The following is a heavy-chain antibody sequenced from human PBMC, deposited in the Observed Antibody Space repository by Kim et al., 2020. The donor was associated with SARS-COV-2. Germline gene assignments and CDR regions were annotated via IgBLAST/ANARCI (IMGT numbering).Heavy chain of an antibody. CDR3: ARDAPVLRYFEA. Sequence: TYYTPSLQSRVSLSVDTSKNQFSRKLSSVTAADTAKYYCARDAPVLRYFEAWGQGTMVTVSS. D-gene: IGHD3-9*01. CDR2: T. J-gene: IGHJ3*01. V-gene: IGHV4-30-2*04.